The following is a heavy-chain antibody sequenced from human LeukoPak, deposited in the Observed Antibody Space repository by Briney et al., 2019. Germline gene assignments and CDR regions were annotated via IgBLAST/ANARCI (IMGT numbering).Heavy chain of an antibody. CDR1: GFTFSSYS. V-gene: IGHV3-21*04. CDR3: ARGFYGSGSYYPYY. Sequence: GGSLRLSCAASGFTFSSYSMNWVRQAPGKGLEWVSSISSSSSYIYYADSVKGRFTISRDNAKNSLYLQMNSLRAEDTAVYYCARGFYGSGSYYPYYWGQGTLVTVSS. D-gene: IGHD3-10*01. J-gene: IGHJ4*02. CDR2: ISSSSSYI.